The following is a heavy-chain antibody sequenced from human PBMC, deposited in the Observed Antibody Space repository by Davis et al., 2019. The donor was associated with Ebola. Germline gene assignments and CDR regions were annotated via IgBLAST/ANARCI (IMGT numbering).Heavy chain of an antibody. D-gene: IGHD6-13*01. CDR2: ISAYNGNT. CDR1: GYTFTSYG. CDR3: AREDEQQLGPPNYYYYYGMDV. J-gene: IGHJ6*02. Sequence: ASVKVSCKASGYTFTSYGISWVRQAPGQGLEWMGWISAYNGNTNYAQKLQGRVTMTTDTSTSTAYMELRSLRSDATAGYYCAREDEQQLGPPNYYYYYGMDVWGQGTTVTVSS. V-gene: IGHV1-18*04.